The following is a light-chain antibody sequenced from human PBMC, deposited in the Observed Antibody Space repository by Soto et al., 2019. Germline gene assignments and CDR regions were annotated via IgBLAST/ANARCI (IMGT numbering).Light chain of an antibody. CDR3: SSYTTSNTRQIV. CDR2: DVT. CDR1: SSDVGGYNY. Sequence: ALTQPASVSGSPGQSITISCTGTSSDVGGYNYVSWYQHHPGKAPKLIIYDVTNRPSGVSNPFSGSKSGNTASLTISGLQPEDEADYYCSSYTTSNTRQIVFGTGTKVT. J-gene: IGLJ1*01. V-gene: IGLV2-14*03.